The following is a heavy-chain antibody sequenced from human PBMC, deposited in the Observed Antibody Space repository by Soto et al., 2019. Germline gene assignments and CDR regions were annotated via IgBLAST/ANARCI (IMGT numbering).Heavy chain of an antibody. D-gene: IGHD3-9*01. CDR1: GYTFTSCY. V-gene: IGHV1-46*01. Sequence: GASVKVSCKASGYTFTSCYMHWVRQAPGQGLEWMGIINPSGGSTSYAQKFQGRVTMTRDTSTSTVYMELSSLRSEDTAVYYCARDLGAEGYYILTGYYNPLKYYYYGMDVWGQGTTVTVSS. J-gene: IGHJ6*02. CDR2: INPSGGST. CDR3: ARDLGAEGYYILTGYYNPLKYYYYGMDV.